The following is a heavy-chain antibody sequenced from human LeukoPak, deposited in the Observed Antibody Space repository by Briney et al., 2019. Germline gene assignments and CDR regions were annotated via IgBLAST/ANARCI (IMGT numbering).Heavy chain of an antibody. V-gene: IGHV3-23*01. Sequence: GESLRLSCIGTGFTFNSDAMGWGRQAPGKGLEWVSGISGSGDSTYYADSVKGRFTISRDNSKNTLYLQMNSLRVEDTAVYYCEKGRGRMWVQVANWGQGTLVTVSS. J-gene: IGHJ4*02. D-gene: IGHD2-15*01. CDR2: ISGSGDST. CDR1: GFTFNSDA. CDR3: EKGRGRMWVQVAN.